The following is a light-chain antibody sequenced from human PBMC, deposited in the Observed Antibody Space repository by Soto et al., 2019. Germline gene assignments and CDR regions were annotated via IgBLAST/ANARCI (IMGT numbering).Light chain of an antibody. Sequence: QSALTQPASVSGSPGQSITISCTGTSSDVGGYNYVSWYQQHPGKAPKLMIYYVSNRPSGVSNRFSGSKSGDTASLTISGLQAEDEADYYCSSYTSRGVFWALGTGTKAPVL. CDR2: YVS. J-gene: IGLJ1*01. CDR1: SSDVGGYNY. CDR3: SSYTSRGVFWA. V-gene: IGLV2-14*01.